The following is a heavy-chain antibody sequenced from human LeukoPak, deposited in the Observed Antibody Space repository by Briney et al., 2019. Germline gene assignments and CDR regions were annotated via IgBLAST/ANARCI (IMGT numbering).Heavy chain of an antibody. V-gene: IGHV1-2*06. J-gene: IGHJ6*03. CDR3: ASLEAAGSNYYYYYYMDV. CDR1: GYTFTGYY. Sequence: ASVKVSCKASGYTFTGYYMHWVRQAPGQGLEWMGRINPNSGGTNYAQKFQGRVTMTRDTSISTAYMELSRLRSDDTAVYYCASLEAAGSNYYYYYYMDVWGKATTVTVSS. D-gene: IGHD6-13*01. CDR2: INPNSGGT.